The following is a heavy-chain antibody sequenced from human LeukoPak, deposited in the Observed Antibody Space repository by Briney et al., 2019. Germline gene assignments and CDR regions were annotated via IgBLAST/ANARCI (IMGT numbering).Heavy chain of an antibody. D-gene: IGHD3-22*01. CDR3: ARDYYYDSSGIDY. J-gene: IGHJ4*02. V-gene: IGHV1-2*02. CDR1: GYTFTGYF. Sequence: VASVKVSCKASGYTFTGYFIHWVRQAPGQGLEWMGWINPNSGDTNYAQKFQGRVTMTRDTSISTAYMELSRLRSDDTAVYYCARDYYYDSSGIDYWGQGTLVTVSS. CDR2: INPNSGDT.